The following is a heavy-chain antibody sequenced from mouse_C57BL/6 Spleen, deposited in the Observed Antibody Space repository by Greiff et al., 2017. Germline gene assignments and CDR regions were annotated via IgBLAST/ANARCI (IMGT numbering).Heavy chain of an antibody. D-gene: IGHD2-4*01. CDR1: GYTFTDYE. Sequence: VQLQESGAELVRPGASVTLSCKASGYTFTDYEMHWVKQTPVHGLEWIGAIDPETGGTAYNQKFKGKAILTADKSSSTAYMELRSLTSEDSAVYYCTRYDYDGDGFAYWGQGTLVTVSA. CDR2: IDPETGGT. J-gene: IGHJ3*01. V-gene: IGHV1-15*01. CDR3: TRYDYDGDGFAY.